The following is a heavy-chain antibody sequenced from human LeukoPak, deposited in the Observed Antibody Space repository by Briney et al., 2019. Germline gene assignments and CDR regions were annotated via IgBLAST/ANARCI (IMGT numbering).Heavy chain of an antibody. J-gene: IGHJ4*02. CDR3: ARGGQQLVLFLDY. V-gene: IGHV4-59*12. Sequence: SETLSLTCTVSGGSISSYYWSWIRQPPGKGLEWIGYIYYSGSTNYNSSFKSRVTISIDTSKNQFSLRLSSVTAADTAVYYCARGGQQLVLFLDYWGQGTLVTVSS. CDR1: GGSISSYY. CDR2: IYYSGST. D-gene: IGHD6-13*01.